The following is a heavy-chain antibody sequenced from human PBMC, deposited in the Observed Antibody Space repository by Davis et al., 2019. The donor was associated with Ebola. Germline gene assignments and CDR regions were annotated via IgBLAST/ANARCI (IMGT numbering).Heavy chain of an antibody. V-gene: IGHV1-18*01. D-gene: IGHD2-15*01. CDR2: ISAYNGNK. Sequence: ASVKGSCKASGYTFTNYGIAWVRQAPGQGLEWMGWISAYNGNKDYTQSLQGRVTMTTDSSTTTAYMELNSLRSDDTAVYYCARNVGGLFDFWGQGTLVTVSS. CDR1: GYTFTNYG. CDR3: ARNVGGLFDF. J-gene: IGHJ4*02.